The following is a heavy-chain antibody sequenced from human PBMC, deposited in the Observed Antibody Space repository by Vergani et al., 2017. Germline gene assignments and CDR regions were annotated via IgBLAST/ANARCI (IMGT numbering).Heavy chain of an antibody. J-gene: IGHJ3*02. D-gene: IGHD2/OR15-2a*01. V-gene: IGHV4-39*07. CDR3: ARIPYYGDAFDI. Sequence: QLQLQESGPGLVKPSETLSLTCTVSGGSISSSSYYWGWIRQPPGKGLEWIGSIYYSGSTYYNPSLKSRVTISVDTSKNQFSLKLSSVTAADTAVYYCARIPYYGDAFDIWGQGTMVTVSS. CDR2: IYYSGST. CDR1: GGSISSSSYY.